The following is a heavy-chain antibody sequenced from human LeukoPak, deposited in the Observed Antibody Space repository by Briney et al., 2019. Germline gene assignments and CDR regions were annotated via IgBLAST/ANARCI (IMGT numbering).Heavy chain of an antibody. V-gene: IGHV1-69*05. CDR1: GGTFSSYA. J-gene: IGHJ4*02. D-gene: IGHD2-2*01. CDR2: IIPIFGAA. Sequence: ASVKVSCKASGGTFSSYAISWVRQAPGQGLEWMGGIIPIFGAANYAQKFQGRVTMTRDMSTSTVYMELSSLRSEDTAVYYCARDPVNCSSTSCYLYFDYWGQGTLVTVSS. CDR3: ARDPVNCSSTSCYLYFDY.